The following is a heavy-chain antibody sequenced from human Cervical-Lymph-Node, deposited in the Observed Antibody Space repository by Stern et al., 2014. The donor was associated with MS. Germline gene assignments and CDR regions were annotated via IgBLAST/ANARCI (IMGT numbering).Heavy chain of an antibody. Sequence: VQLVQSGSELKKPGASVTVSCKASGYTFTKYLIHWVRQAPGQGLEWMGWINSNTGAPMYARDFAGRFVFAWDTSVTTAYLQISRLNTEDTAVYYCARDMSDFWSDYGHNWFDPWGQGTLVTVSS. V-gene: IGHV7-4-1*02. J-gene: IGHJ5*02. CDR2: INSNTGAP. D-gene: IGHD3-3*01. CDR1: GYTFTKYL. CDR3: ARDMSDFWSDYGHNWFDP.